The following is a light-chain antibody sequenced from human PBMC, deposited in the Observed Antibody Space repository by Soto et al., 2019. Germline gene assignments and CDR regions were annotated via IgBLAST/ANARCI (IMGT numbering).Light chain of an antibody. CDR1: SSNIGAGYL. Sequence: QPVLTQPPSVSGAPGQRVTISCTGSSSNIGAGYLVHWYQQLPGTAPKLLIYRDINRPSGVPDRFSGSKSGPSASLAITGLQAEDEANYYCQSYDNSMSGYVFGTGTKVTVL. CDR3: QSYDNSMSGYV. V-gene: IGLV1-40*01. CDR2: RDI. J-gene: IGLJ1*01.